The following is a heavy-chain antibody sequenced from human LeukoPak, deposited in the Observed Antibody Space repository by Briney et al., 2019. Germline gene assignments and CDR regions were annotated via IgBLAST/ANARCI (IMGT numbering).Heavy chain of an antibody. CDR3: VRAHNPGGWFDP. CDR2: TYYRSKWYN. Sequence: SQTLSLTCAISGDSVSSNSAGWNWIRQSPSRGLEWLGRTYYRSKWYNDDAVSVKSRITINPDTAKNQFSLQLNSVTPEDTALYYCVRAHNPGGWFDPWGQGTLVTVSS. CDR1: GDSVSSNSAG. V-gene: IGHV6-1*01. J-gene: IGHJ5*02. D-gene: IGHD3-10*01.